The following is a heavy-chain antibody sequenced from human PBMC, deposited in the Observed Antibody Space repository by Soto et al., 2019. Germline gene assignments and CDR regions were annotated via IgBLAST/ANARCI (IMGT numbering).Heavy chain of an antibody. CDR3: STDEWE. CDR2: IKSKVHGETT. Sequence: EVQLVESGGGLVKPGGPLRLSGAAPGFDLSTGGMSWVRQAPGKGLEWVGRIKSKVHGETTDYAAHVKGRFTISRDDSRNTLYLQMHSLQTEDTAVYYCSTDEWEWGQGPLVTVSS. J-gene: IGHJ4*02. V-gene: IGHV3-15*05. CDR1: GFDLSTGG. D-gene: IGHD1-26*01.